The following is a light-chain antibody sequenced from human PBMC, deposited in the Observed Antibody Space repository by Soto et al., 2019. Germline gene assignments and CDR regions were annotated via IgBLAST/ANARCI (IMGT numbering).Light chain of an antibody. CDR3: QRRTNWLT. CDR1: QSVTWY. CDR2: DAT. J-gene: IGKJ4*01. Sequence: EIVLTQSPATLSLSPGERATLSCRASQSVTWYLAWYQQKPGQAPRLLIYDATNMATGIPARFSGSGSGTDFTLTISRLEPEEFAVYYCQRRTNWLTFGGGTRVEI. V-gene: IGKV3-11*01.